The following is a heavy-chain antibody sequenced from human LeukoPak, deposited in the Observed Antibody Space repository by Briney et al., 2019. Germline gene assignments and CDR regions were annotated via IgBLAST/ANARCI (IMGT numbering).Heavy chain of an antibody. Sequence: VASVKVSCKASGYTFTSYGISWVRQAPGQGLEWMGWISAYNGNTNYAQKLQGRVTMTTDTSTSTAYMELRSLRSDDTAVYYCARDPDIVVVPAASPSEYFQHWGQGTLVTVSS. CDR3: ARDPDIVVVPAASPSEYFQH. V-gene: IGHV1-18*01. D-gene: IGHD2-2*01. CDR2: ISAYNGNT. CDR1: GYTFTSYG. J-gene: IGHJ1*01.